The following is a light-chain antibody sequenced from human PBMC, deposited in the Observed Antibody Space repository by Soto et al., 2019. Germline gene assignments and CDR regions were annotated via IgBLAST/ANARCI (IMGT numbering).Light chain of an antibody. CDR1: TSNIGSNY. CDR2: RST. J-gene: IGLJ3*02. V-gene: IGLV1-47*01. Sequence: QSVLTQPHSASGTPGQRVTISCSGSTSNIGSNYVYWYQQLPGTAPKLLIYRSTQRPSGVPDRFSGSKSGTSASLAISGLRSEDEADYYCATWDDSLSTWVFGGGTKLTVL. CDR3: ATWDDSLSTWV.